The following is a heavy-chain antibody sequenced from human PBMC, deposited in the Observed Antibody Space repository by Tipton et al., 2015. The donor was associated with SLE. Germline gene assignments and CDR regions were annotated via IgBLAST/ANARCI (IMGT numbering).Heavy chain of an antibody. D-gene: IGHD6-25*01. CDR3: ARATRIIAATATSPPYFDY. CDR1: GYSISSGHY. CDR2: LYATGGS. V-gene: IGHV4-38-2*01. J-gene: IGHJ4*02. Sequence: TLSLTCAVSGYSISSGHYWGWIRQPPGKGLEWIGSLYATGGSDYNPSLKSRVTMSLDTLKNQFSLPLSFVPAADSAIYYCARATRIIAATATSPPYFDYWGQGALVTVSS.